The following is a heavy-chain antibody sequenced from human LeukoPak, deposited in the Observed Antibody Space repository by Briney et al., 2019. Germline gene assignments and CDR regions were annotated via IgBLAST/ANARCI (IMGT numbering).Heavy chain of an antibody. CDR1: GGSISSGSYY. Sequence: PSETLSLTCTVSGGSISSGSYYWGWIRQPPGKGLEWIGNIYYSGSTSCNPSLKSRVTISVDTSKNQFSLKLSSVTAADTAVYYCARRHFGSALRDYWGQGTLVTVSS. V-gene: IGHV4-39*01. D-gene: IGHD3-10*01. CDR2: IYYSGST. J-gene: IGHJ4*02. CDR3: ARRHFGSALRDY.